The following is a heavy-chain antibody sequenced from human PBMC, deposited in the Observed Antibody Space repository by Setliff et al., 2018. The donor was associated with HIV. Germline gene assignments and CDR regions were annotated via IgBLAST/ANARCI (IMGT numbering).Heavy chain of an antibody. V-gene: IGHV3-7*03. CDR2: IKGDGSAE. D-gene: IGHD3-22*01. Sequence: LRLSCAASGFTFSTSWMTWVRQAPGQGLEWVANIKGDGSAECYVDSAKGRFTISRDNAKNSLYLQMNSLRAEDTAIYYCASSRPPDDSSGFLDHWGQGTLVTVSS. CDR1: GFTFSTSW. J-gene: IGHJ4*02. CDR3: ASSRPPDDSSGFLDH.